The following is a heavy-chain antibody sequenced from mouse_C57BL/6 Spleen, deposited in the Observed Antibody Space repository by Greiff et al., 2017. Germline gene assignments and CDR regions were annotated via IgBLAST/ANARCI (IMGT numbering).Heavy chain of an antibody. D-gene: IGHD2-3*01. CDR3: ARYDGYDGDWYFDV. V-gene: IGHV1-80*01. Sequence: VQLVESGAELVKPGASVKISCKASGYAFSSYWMNWVKQRPGKGLEWIGQIYPGDGDTNYNGKFKGKATLTADKSSSTAYMQLSSLTSEDSAVYFCARYDGYDGDWYFDVWGTGTTVTVSS. CDR1: GYAFSSYW. CDR2: IYPGDGDT. J-gene: IGHJ1*03.